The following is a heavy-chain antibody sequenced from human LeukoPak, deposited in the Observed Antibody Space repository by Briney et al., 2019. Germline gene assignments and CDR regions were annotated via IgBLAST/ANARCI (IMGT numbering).Heavy chain of an antibody. V-gene: IGHV3-21*01. Sequence: GGSLRLSCEVSGFTFSTAWLSWVRQAPGKGLEWVSSISSSSSYIYYADSVKGRFTISRDNAKNSLYLQMNSLRAEDTAVYYCARGNVSTATITRFDYWGQGTLVTVSS. D-gene: IGHD5-24*01. CDR1: GFTFSTAW. J-gene: IGHJ4*02. CDR2: ISSSSSYI. CDR3: ARGNVSTATITRFDY.